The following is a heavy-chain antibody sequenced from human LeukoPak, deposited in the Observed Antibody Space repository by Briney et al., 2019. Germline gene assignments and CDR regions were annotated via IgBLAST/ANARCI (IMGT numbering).Heavy chain of an antibody. CDR2: ISSSGDTM. J-gene: IGHJ6*02. Sequence: GGSLRLSCAASGFTFSSYEMNWVRQAPGKGLEWVSYISSSGDTMYYADSVRGRFTISRDNAKNSLYLQMNSLRAEDTAVYYCARALVVYYYMDVWGQGTTVTVSS. V-gene: IGHV3-48*03. CDR3: ARALVVYYYMDV. D-gene: IGHD2-15*01. CDR1: GFTFSSYE.